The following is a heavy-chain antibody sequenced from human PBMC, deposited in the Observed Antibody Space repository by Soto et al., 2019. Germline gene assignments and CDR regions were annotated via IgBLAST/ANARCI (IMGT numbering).Heavy chain of an antibody. D-gene: IGHD2-21*01. V-gene: IGHV3-9*01. CDR2: ISWNSGSI. Sequence: GGSLRLSCAASGFTFDDYAMHWVRQAPGKGLEWVSGISWNSGSIGYADSVKGRFTISRDNAKNSLYLQMNSLRAEDTALYYCAKDPRGGGAYCGGDCSFDYWGQGTLVTVSS. J-gene: IGHJ4*02. CDR3: AKDPRGGGAYCGGDCSFDY. CDR1: GFTFDDYA.